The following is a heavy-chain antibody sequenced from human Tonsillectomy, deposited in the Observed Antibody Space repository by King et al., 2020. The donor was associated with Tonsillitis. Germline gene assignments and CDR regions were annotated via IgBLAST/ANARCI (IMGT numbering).Heavy chain of an antibody. V-gene: IGHV3-30*18. CDR1: GFPFSNFG. CDR2: ISYHGSIT. CDR3: AKSPRQWVFPGEGVDY. J-gene: IGHJ4*02. D-gene: IGHD3-16*01. Sequence: VQLVESGGGVVRPGRSLRLSCAASGFPFSNFGMHWVRQAPGKGLEWMAAISYHGSITQYGDSVKGRFTVSRDNSENTLYLQMNRLRPEDTALYYCAKSPRQWVFPGEGVDYWGQGSLVVVST.